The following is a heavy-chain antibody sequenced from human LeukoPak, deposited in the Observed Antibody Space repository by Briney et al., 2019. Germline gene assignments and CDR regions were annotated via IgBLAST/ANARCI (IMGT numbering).Heavy chain of an antibody. CDR3: AKDDGWVQYAN. V-gene: IGHV3-48*03. Sequence: GGSLRLSCAASGFTFSSYEMNWFRQAPGKGLERVSYISGSGSNRYYADSVKGRFTISRDNAKKSLYLQMNSLRAEDTAVYYCAKDDGWVQYANWVQGTLVTVSS. CDR2: ISGSGSNR. D-gene: IGHD5-24*01. CDR1: GFTFSSYE. J-gene: IGHJ4*02.